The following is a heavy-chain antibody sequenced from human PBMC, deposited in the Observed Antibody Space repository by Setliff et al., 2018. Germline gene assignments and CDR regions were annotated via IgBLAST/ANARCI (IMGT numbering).Heavy chain of an antibody. CDR1: GGTFTSYD. D-gene: IGHD2-8*01. Sequence: ASVKVSCKASGGTFTSYDINWVRQATGQGLEWMGWMNPNSGNTGYAQKFQGRVTITADESTSTAYMELGSLRSEDTAVYYCARGLIVLPGPSGDMGYFDYWGQGTLVTVSS. CDR3: ARGLIVLPGPSGDMGYFDY. V-gene: IGHV1-8*03. J-gene: IGHJ4*02. CDR2: MNPNSGNT.